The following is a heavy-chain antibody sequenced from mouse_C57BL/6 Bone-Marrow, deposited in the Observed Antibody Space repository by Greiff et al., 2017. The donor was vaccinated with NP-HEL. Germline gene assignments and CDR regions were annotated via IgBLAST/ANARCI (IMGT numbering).Heavy chain of an antibody. D-gene: IGHD2-3*01. CDR1: GFTFSDYG. CDR3: ARPGYDGYSYWYFDV. V-gene: IGHV5-15*01. J-gene: IGHJ1*03. CDR2: ISNLAYSI. Sequence: EVQGVESGGGLVQPGGSMKLSCAASGFTFSDYGMAWVRQAPRKGPEWVAFISNLAYSIYYADTVTGRFTISRENAKNTLYLEMSSLRSEDTAMYYCARPGYDGYSYWYFDVWGTGTTVTVSS.